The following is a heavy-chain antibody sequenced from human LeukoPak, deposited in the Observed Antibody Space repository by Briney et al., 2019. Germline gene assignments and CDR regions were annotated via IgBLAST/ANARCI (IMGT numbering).Heavy chain of an antibody. CDR2: ISYDGSNK. CDR3: GRGGGITMVSGRPSPSAFDP. Sequence: PGGSLRLSCAASGFTFSSYAMHWVRQAPGKGLEWVAVISYDGSNKYYADSVKGRFTISRDNSKNTLYLQMNSLRAEDTAVYYCGRGGGITMVSGRPSPSAFDPWGQGTLVTVSS. V-gene: IGHV3-30-3*01. D-gene: IGHD3-10*01. CDR1: GFTFSSYA. J-gene: IGHJ5*02.